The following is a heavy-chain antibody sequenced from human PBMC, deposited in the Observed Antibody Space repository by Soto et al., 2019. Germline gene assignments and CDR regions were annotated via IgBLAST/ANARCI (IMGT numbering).Heavy chain of an antibody. CDR1: GFTFNNYA. CDR2: ISGSAGST. CDR3: AKAGGAAGTVDYFDY. Sequence: PGGSLRLSCAASGFTFNNYAINWVRQSPGKGLEWVSVISGSAGSTYYADSVKGRFTITRDNSKNTLYLQMSSLRVEDTAVYYYAKAGGAAGTVDYFDYWGQGTLVTVSS. J-gene: IGHJ4*02. V-gene: IGHV3-23*01. D-gene: IGHD6-13*01.